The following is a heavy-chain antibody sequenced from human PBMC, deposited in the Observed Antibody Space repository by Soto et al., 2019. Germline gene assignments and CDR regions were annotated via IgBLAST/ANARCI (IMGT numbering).Heavy chain of an antibody. V-gene: IGHV3-23*01. CDR1: GFTFSSYA. CDR2: ISCSGGST. Sequence: GGSLRLSCAASGFTFSSYAMSWVRQAPGKGLEWVSAISCSGGSTYYADSVKGRFTISRDNAKNTLYLQMNSLRDEDTAVYYCAKVGYSDSSGYPHTAYYFDYWGQGTLVTVSS. D-gene: IGHD3-22*01. J-gene: IGHJ4*02. CDR3: AKVGYSDSSGYPHTAYYFDY.